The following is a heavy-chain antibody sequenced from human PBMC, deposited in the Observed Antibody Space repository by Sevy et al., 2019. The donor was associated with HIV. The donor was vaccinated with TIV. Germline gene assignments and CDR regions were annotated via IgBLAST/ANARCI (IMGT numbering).Heavy chain of an antibody. D-gene: IGHD1-26*01. CDR2: ISSSSSTI. CDR3: ARVFYRNWFDP. J-gene: IGHJ5*02. Sequence: GGSLRLSCAASGFTFSSYSMNWVRQAPGKGLEWVSYISSSSSTIYYADSGKGRFTISRDNAKNSLYLQMNSLRAEDTAVYYCARVFYRNWFDPWGQGTLVTVSS. V-gene: IGHV3-48*01. CDR1: GFTFSSYS.